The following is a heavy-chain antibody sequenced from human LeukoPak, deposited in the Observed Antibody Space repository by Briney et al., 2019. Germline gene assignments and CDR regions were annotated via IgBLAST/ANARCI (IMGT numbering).Heavy chain of an antibody. CDR3: ASTYDFWSGYLQY. Sequence: PSETLSLTCTVSGGSISSYYWSWIRQPPGKGLEWIGYIYYSGSTDFNPSLKSRATISLDTSKNQFSLKLSSVTAADTAVYYCASTYDFWSGYLQYWGQGTLVTVSS. J-gene: IGHJ4*02. CDR1: GGSISSYY. V-gene: IGHV4-59*01. D-gene: IGHD3-3*01. CDR2: IYYSGST.